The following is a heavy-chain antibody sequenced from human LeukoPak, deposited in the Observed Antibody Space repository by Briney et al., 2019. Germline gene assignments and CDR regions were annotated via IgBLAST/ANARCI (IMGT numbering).Heavy chain of an antibody. CDR2: IGYGGHNT. CDR1: GFTFDNHA. J-gene: IGHJ4*02. D-gene: IGHD1-14*01. V-gene: IGHV3-23*01. CDR3: AKDWASGNYFDY. Sequence: GGSLRLSCAASGFTFDNHAMSWVRQARGKGLEWVSAIGYGGHNTYYADSVKGRFTISRDNPRNTVYLQLNSLRAEDTAVYYCAKDWASGNYFDYWGQGPLVTVSS.